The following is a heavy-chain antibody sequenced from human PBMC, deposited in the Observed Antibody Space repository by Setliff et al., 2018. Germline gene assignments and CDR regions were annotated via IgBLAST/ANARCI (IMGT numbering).Heavy chain of an antibody. D-gene: IGHD3-10*01. J-gene: IGHJ3*02. CDR2: FHTGRAT. CDR3: ARESATIGEFPLYYFDI. V-gene: IGHV4-61*09. Sequence: PSETLSLTCSVSGGSISSGGFYWSWIRQSAGRGLEWIGHFHTGRATDYNLSLKSRVTISLDSSKNHFSLRLSSVTAADAAVYFCARESATIGEFPLYYFDIWGQGTMVTVSS. CDR1: GGSISSGGFY.